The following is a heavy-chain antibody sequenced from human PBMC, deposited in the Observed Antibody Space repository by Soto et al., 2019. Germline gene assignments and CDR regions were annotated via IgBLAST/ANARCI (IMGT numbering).Heavy chain of an antibody. J-gene: IGHJ4*02. V-gene: IGHV3-21*01. D-gene: IGHD6-13*01. Sequence: EVQLVESGGGLVKPGGSLGLSCAASGFTFSSYTMNWVRQAPGKGLEWVSSISSSSSYTYYADSVKGRFTFSRDNAKNSLYLQMNSLRAEDTAVYYCARLISRWYSFDYWGQGTLVIVSS. CDR1: GFTFSSYT. CDR3: ARLISRWYSFDY. CDR2: ISSSSSYT.